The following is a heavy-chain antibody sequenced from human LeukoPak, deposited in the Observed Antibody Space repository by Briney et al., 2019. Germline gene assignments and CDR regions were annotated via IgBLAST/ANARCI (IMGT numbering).Heavy chain of an antibody. CDR2: ISGYNGNT. V-gene: IGHV1-18*01. Sequence: ASVKISCKASGYTFTSYGISWVRQGPGQGLEWMGWISGYNGNTNYAQKLQGRVTMTTDTSTSTAYMELRSLRSDDTAVYFCARVVYSSSSRAFDIWGQGTMVTVSS. CDR3: ARVVYSSSSRAFDI. CDR1: GYTFTSYG. J-gene: IGHJ3*02. D-gene: IGHD6-6*01.